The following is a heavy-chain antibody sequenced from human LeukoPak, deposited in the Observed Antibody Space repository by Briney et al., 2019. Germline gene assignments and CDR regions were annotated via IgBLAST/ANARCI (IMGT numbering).Heavy chain of an antibody. CDR2: IYYSGTT. D-gene: IGHD5-12*01. Sequence: KAGGSLRLSCTASGFSFSSYPMNWVRQAPGKGLEWIGYIYYSGTTNYNPSLKSRVTISVDTSKNQFSLNLSSVTAADTAVYYCARERRFSGHEINWGQGTLVTVSS. J-gene: IGHJ4*02. CDR1: GFSFSSYP. V-gene: IGHV4-59*01. CDR3: ARERRFSGHEIN.